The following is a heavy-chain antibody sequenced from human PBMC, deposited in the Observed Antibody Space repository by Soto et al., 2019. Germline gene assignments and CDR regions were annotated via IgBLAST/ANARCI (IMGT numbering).Heavy chain of an antibody. D-gene: IGHD4-17*01. CDR2: ISSSSSYI. CDR1: GFTFSSYS. J-gene: IGHJ2*01. CDR3: ARQTTVVTPVWYFDL. Sequence: GGSLRLSCAASGFTFSSYSMNWVRQTPGKGLEWVSSISSSSSYIYYADSVKGRFTISRDNAKNSLYLQMNSLRAEDTAVYYCARQTTVVTPVWYFDLWGRGTLVTVS. V-gene: IGHV3-21*01.